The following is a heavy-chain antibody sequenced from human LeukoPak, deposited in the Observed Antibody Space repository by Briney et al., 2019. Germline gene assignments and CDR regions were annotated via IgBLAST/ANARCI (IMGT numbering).Heavy chain of an antibody. CDR2: INSNGDST. D-gene: IGHD6-6*01. Sequence: GGSLRLSSSASGFTFSSFAMHWVRQAPGKGLEYVSAINSNGDSTYYADSVKGRFTISRDNSKNTLYLQMSSLRAEDTAVYYCVKRYTSSYYFDYWGQGTLVTVSS. CDR3: VKRYTSSYYFDY. V-gene: IGHV3-64D*09. CDR1: GFTFSSFA. J-gene: IGHJ4*02.